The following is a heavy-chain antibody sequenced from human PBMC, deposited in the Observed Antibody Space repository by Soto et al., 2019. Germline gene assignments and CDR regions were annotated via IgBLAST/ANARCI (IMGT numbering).Heavy chain of an antibody. J-gene: IGHJ6*02. Sequence: GGSLRLSCAASGFTFSSYGMHWVRQAPGKGLEWVAVIWYDGSNKYYADSVKGRFTISRDNSKNTLYLQMNSLRAEDTAVYYCASTYDISFRGKGSHYYYGMDVWGQGTTVTVSS. CDR2: IWYDGSNK. CDR3: ASTYDISFRGKGSHYYYGMDV. CDR1: GFTFSSYG. V-gene: IGHV3-33*01. D-gene: IGHD3-9*01.